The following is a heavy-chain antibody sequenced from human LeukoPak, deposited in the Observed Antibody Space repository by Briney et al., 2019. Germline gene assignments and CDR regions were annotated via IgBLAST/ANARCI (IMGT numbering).Heavy chain of an antibody. CDR3: ARDQEKGGAEDYGMDV. Sequence: ASVKVSCKASGYTFTSYGISWVRQAPGQGLEWMGWISAYNGNTNYAQKLQGRVTMTTDKSTSTAYMELSSLRSEDTAVYYCARDQEKGGAEDYGMDVWGQGTTVTVSS. CDR2: ISAYNGNT. CDR1: GYTFTSYG. J-gene: IGHJ6*02. V-gene: IGHV1-18*01. D-gene: IGHD1-14*01.